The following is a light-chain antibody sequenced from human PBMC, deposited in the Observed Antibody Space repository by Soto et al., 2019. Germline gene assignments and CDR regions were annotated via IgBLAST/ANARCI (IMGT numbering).Light chain of an antibody. CDR1: QSIRIY. CDR2: AAS. J-gene: IGKJ1*01. CDR3: QQSGDTPPWT. Sequence: DIQMTQSPSSLSASVGDRVTITCRASQSIRIYLNWYQQKPGKAPELLIFAASSSQSGVPSRFSGSGSGTDFTLTISSLQPEDFATYYCQQSGDTPPWTFGQGTKVDIK. V-gene: IGKV1-39*01.